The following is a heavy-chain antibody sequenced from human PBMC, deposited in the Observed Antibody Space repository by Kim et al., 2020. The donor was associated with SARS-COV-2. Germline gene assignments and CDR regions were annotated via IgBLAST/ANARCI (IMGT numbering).Heavy chain of an antibody. V-gene: IGHV3-30*02. CDR3: AKLLNPFQSRGSYSLDY. Sequence: VKGRFTISRDNSKTTLYLQMNSLRAEDTAVYYCAKLLNPFQSRGSYSLDYWGQGTLVTVSS. D-gene: IGHD1-26*01. J-gene: IGHJ4*02.